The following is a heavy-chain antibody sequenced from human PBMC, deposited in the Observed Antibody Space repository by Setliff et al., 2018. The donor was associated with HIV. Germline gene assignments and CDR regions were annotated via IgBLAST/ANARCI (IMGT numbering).Heavy chain of an antibody. CDR3: ASRVYYYDSSGYLREEGFDP. CDR2: IYYSGST. CDR1: GGSISNSRYY. V-gene: IGHV4-39*01. D-gene: IGHD3-22*01. Sequence: SETLSLTCTVSGGSISNSRYYWSWIRQPPGKGLEWIGSIYYSGSTYCNPSLKSRVTISVDTSKNQFSLKLSSVTAADAAVYYCASRVYYYDSSGYLREEGFDPWGQGTLVTVSS. J-gene: IGHJ5*02.